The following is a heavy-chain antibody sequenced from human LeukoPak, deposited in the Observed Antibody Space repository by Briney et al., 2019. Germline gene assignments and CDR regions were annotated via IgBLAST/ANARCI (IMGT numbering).Heavy chain of an antibody. D-gene: IGHD1-26*01. CDR3: ARESLGPPYYFDY. J-gene: IGHJ4*02. CDR1: GFAFNTYA. V-gene: IGHV3-33*01. CDR2: IWHDGSHK. Sequence: PGRSLRLSCAASGFAFNTYAMHWVRQAPGQGLEWVALIWHDGSHKFYSNSVRGQFTISRDNSKNTVSLQMNNLRPEDTAVYYCARESLGPPYYFDYWGQGTLVTVSS.